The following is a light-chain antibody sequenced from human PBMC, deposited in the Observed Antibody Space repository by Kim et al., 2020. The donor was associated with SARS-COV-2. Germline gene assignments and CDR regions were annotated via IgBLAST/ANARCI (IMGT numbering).Light chain of an antibody. J-gene: IGKJ1*01. CDR1: QYISSN. CDR2: GAS. CDR3: QKYYNWPRT. Sequence: ERVLTQSPATLSVSPEERVTLSCRASQYISSNLAWYQHKPGQAPRLLIHGASTRATGIPARFSGSGSGTDFTLTISSLQSEDFAVYFCQKYYNWPRTFGQGTKVEIK. V-gene: IGKV3D-15*01.